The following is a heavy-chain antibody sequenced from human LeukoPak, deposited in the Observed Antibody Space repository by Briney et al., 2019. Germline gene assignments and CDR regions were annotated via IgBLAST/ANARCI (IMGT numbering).Heavy chain of an antibody. CDR3: ARYSAGRYDFWSGYFHAFDI. J-gene: IGHJ3*02. Sequence: SETLSLTCTVSGGSISSGSNYWSWIRQPAGKGLEWIGHIYTSGSTKYNPSLKSRVTISVDTSKNQFSLKLTSVTAAHTAMYYCARYSAGRYDFWSGYFHAFDIWDQGTMVTVSS. D-gene: IGHD3-3*01. CDR1: GGSISSGSNY. CDR2: IYTSGST. V-gene: IGHV4-61*09.